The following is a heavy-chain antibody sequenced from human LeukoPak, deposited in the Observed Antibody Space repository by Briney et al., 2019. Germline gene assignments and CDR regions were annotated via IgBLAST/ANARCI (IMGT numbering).Heavy chain of an antibody. J-gene: IGHJ4*02. D-gene: IGHD6-13*01. CDR3: AAERYSSTWYFDY. CDR1: GFTFSNAW. CDR2: IKSKTDGGTT. Sequence: GGSLRLSCAASGFTFSNAWMSWVRQAPGKGLEWVGRIKSKTDGGTTDYAAPVKGRFTISRDDSKNTLYLQMNSLKTEDTAVYYCAAERYSSTWYFDYWGQGILVAVSS. V-gene: IGHV3-15*01.